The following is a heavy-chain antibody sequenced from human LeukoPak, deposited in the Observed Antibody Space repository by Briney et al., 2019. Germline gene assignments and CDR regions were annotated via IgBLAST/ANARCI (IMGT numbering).Heavy chain of an antibody. J-gene: IGHJ5*02. Sequence: SETLSLTCTVSGGSISSYYWSWIRQPPGQGLEWIGYIYYSGSTNYNPSLKSRVTISVDTSKNQFSLKLSSVTAADTAVYYCARSLRGFGELSRFWFDPWGQGTLVTVSS. CDR1: GGSISSYY. V-gene: IGHV4-59*01. D-gene: IGHD3-10*01. CDR3: ARSLRGFGELSRFWFDP. CDR2: IYYSGST.